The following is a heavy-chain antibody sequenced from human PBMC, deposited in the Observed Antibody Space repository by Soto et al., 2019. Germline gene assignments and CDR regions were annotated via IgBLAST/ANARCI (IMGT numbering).Heavy chain of an antibody. D-gene: IGHD3-16*01. J-gene: IGHJ6*02. V-gene: IGHV3-43*01. Sequence: GGSLRLPCEASGFRFAEYSIPWVRRAPGKGLEGGSLFTWIGANTYYADSVKGRFTISRDGTTKSVSLQMSSLKREDTGLYYCARETLSYGAGLDAWGQGTTVTVSS. CDR3: ARETLSYGAGLDA. CDR1: GFRFAEYS. CDR2: FTWIGANT.